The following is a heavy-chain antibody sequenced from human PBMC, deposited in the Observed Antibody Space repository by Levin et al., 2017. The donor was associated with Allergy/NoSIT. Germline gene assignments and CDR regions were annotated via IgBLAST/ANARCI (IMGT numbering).Heavy chain of an antibody. Sequence: GESLKISCKASGYTFTSYYMHWVRQAPGQGLEWMGIINPSGGSTSYAQKFQGRVTMTRDTSTSTVYMELSSLRSEDTAVYYCARATVVVPAAIGGKDYYYGMDVWGQGTTVTVSS. CDR1: GYTFTSYY. CDR3: ARATVVVPAAIGGKDYYYGMDV. CDR2: INPSGGST. D-gene: IGHD2-2*02. V-gene: IGHV1-46*01. J-gene: IGHJ6*02.